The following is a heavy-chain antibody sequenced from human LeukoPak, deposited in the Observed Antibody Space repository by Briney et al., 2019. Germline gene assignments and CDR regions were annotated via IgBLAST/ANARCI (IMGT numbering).Heavy chain of an antibody. D-gene: IGHD3-3*01. CDR1: GGSISSYY. Sequence: PSETLSLTCTVSGGSISSYYWSWIRQPPGKGLEWIGYIYYSGSTNYNPSLKSRVTISVDTSKNQFSLKLSSVTAADTAVYYCARHFWSGRTNYYYSSMDVWGQGTTVTVSS. CDR2: IYYSGST. CDR3: ARHFWSGRTNYYYSSMDV. J-gene: IGHJ6*02. V-gene: IGHV4-59*01.